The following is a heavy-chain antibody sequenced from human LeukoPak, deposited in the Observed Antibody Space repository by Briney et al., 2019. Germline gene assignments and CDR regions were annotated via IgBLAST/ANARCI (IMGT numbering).Heavy chain of an antibody. D-gene: IGHD1-1*01. J-gene: IGHJ3*01. CDR3: ASLLNFRYTGAFDL. CDR2: VTPMLGRT. V-gene: IGHV1-69*11. CDR1: GDIVINYA. Sequence: SVKVSCKTSGDIVINYAISWVRQGPGQGLEWMGRVTPMLGRTTYAQKFQGRITITTDESTSTAYMELSSLRSEDTAIYYCASLLNFRYTGAFDLWGQGTLVTVSS.